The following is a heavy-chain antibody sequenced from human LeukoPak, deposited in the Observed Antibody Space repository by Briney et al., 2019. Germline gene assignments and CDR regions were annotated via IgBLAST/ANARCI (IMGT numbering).Heavy chain of an antibody. CDR3: ARLGSQGGVAALDY. J-gene: IGHJ4*02. Sequence: GGSLRLSCAASGITFSSYWMNWVRQAPGEGLEWVANIKQDGSEKYYVDSAKGRFTISRDNAKNTLYLQMNSLRAEDTAVYYCARLGSQGGVAALDYWGQGTLVTVSS. CDR2: IKQDGSEK. CDR1: GITFSSYW. V-gene: IGHV3-7*01. D-gene: IGHD6-25*01.